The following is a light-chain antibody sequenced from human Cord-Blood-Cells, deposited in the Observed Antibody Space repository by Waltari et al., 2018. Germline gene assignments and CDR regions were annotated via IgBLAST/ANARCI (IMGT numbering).Light chain of an antibody. Sequence: DIQMTQSPSSLSASVGDRVTITCQASQDISNYLTWYQQQPGKAPKLLIYDASNLETGVPSRFSGSGSGTDFTFTISSLQPEDIATYYCQQYDNLPLFTFGPGTKVDIK. CDR3: QQYDNLPLFT. CDR1: QDISNY. J-gene: IGKJ3*01. V-gene: IGKV1-33*01. CDR2: DAS.